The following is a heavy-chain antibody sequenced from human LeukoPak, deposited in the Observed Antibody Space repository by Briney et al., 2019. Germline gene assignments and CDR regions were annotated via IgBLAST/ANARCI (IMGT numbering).Heavy chain of an antibody. Sequence: PGGSLRLSCAASGFTFSSYAMHWVRQAPGKGLEWVAVISYDGSNKYYADSVKGRFTISRDNSKNTLYLQMNSLRAEDTAVYYCARDFGPLAVAGTGVFDIWGQGTMVTVSS. J-gene: IGHJ3*02. CDR3: ARDFGPLAVAGTGVFDI. V-gene: IGHV3-30-3*01. CDR1: GFTFSSYA. D-gene: IGHD6-19*01. CDR2: ISYDGSNK.